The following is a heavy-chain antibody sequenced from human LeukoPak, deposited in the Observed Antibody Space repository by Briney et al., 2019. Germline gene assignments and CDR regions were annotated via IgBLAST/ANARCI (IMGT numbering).Heavy chain of an antibody. CDR3: ARDSDDYGDHQAVFDP. D-gene: IGHD4-17*01. CDR1: GGSISSYY. J-gene: IGHJ5*02. CDR2: IYTSGST. V-gene: IGHV4-4*07. Sequence: PSETLSLTCTVSGGSISSYYWSWIRQPAGKGLEWIGRIYTSGSTNYNPSLKSRVTMSVDTSKNQFSLKLGSVTAADTAVYYCARDSDDYGDHQAVFDPWGQGTLVTVSS.